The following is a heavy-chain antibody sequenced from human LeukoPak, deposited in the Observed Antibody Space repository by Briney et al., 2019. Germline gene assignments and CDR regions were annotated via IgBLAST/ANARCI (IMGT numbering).Heavy chain of an antibody. CDR2: IYYSGRT. V-gene: IGHV4-39*07. CDR1: GDSISKSNYY. CDR3: AREKGRGVISPYYDC. J-gene: IGHJ4*02. D-gene: IGHD3-10*01. Sequence: PSETLSPTCTVSGDSISKSNYYWGWIRQPPGKDLECIGTIYYSGRTYYNPSLTSRVTLSVDTSKNQFSLKLNSVTAADTAVYYCAREKGRGVISPYYDCWGQGTLVTVSS.